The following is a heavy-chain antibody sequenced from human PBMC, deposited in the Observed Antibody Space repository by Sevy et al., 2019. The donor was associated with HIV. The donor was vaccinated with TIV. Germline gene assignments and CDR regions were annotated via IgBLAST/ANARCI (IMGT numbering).Heavy chain of an antibody. Sequence: GGSLILSCAASGFTFSSYEMNWVRQAPGKGLEWASYISSSGSTIYYADSVKGRFTISRDNAKNSLYLQMNSLRAEDTAVYYCARASEVVTAIPTYFDYWGQGTLVTVSS. D-gene: IGHD2-21*02. V-gene: IGHV3-48*03. CDR2: ISSSGSTI. CDR3: ARASEVVTAIPTYFDY. J-gene: IGHJ4*02. CDR1: GFTFSSYE.